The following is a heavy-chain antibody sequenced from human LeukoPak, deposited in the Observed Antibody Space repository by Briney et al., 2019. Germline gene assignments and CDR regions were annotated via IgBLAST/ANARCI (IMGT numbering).Heavy chain of an antibody. V-gene: IGHV3-53*05. CDR1: GFTVRSNY. Sequence: GGSLRLSCAASGFTVRSNYMSWVRQAPGKGLEWVSVIYSGGSTYYADSVKGRFTISRDNSKNTLYLQMNSLRAEDTAVYHCAKYDFWSGSSNYYYYMDVWGKGTTVTVSS. CDR3: AKYDFWSGSSNYYYYMDV. CDR2: IYSGGST. D-gene: IGHD3-3*01. J-gene: IGHJ6*03.